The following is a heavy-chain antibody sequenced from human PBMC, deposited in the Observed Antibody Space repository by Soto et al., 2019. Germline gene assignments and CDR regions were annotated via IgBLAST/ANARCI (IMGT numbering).Heavy chain of an antibody. J-gene: IGHJ4*02. Sequence: GGSLRLSCTASGFTFSEYGIHWVRQAPGKGLEWVAVISYGGSHKYYAGSVKGRFTISRDDSKNTVYLQMNSLKTDDTAVYYCAKEMFPRTVLDSGSPWGDFWGRGSLVTVSS. CDR3: AKEMFPRTVLDSGSPWGDF. D-gene: IGHD6-19*01. CDR2: ISYGGSHK. CDR1: GFTFSEYG. V-gene: IGHV3-30*18.